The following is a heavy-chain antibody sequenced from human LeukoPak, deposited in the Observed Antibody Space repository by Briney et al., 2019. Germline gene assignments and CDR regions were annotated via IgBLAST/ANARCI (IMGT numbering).Heavy chain of an antibody. J-gene: IGHJ3*02. V-gene: IGHV3-23*01. Sequence: PGGSLRLSCAASGFTFSSYAMSWARQAPGKGLEWVSAISGSGGSSYYADSVKGRFTISRDNSKDTLYLQMNSLRAEDTAVYYCANTPYYGSGNDAFDIWGQGTMVTVSS. D-gene: IGHD3-10*01. CDR2: ISGSGGSS. CDR3: ANTPYYGSGNDAFDI. CDR1: GFTFSSYA.